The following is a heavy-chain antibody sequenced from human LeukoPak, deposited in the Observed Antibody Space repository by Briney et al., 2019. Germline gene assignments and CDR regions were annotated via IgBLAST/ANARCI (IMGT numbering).Heavy chain of an antibody. CDR2: IWYDGSNK. Sequence: RSLRLSCAASGFTFSSYGMHWVRQAPGKGLEWVAVIWYDGSNKYYADSVKGRFTVSRDNAKNSLYLQMNSLRAEDTAVYYCARTGYSSSWYDYYYYGMDVWGQGTTVTVSS. CDR3: ARTGYSSSWYDYYYYGMDV. V-gene: IGHV3-33*01. CDR1: GFTFSSYG. D-gene: IGHD6-13*01. J-gene: IGHJ6*02.